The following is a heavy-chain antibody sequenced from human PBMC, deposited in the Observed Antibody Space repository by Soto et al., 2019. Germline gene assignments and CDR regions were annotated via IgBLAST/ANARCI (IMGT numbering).Heavy chain of an antibody. Sequence: PGESLKISCKGSGYSFTSYWISGVRQMPGKGLEWMGRIDPSDSYTNYSPSFQGHVTISADKSISTAYLQWSSLKASDTAMYYCARHIITIFGVVTYGMDVWGQGTTVTVSS. J-gene: IGHJ6*02. CDR3: ARHIITIFGVVTYGMDV. V-gene: IGHV5-10-1*01. CDR1: GYSFTSYW. D-gene: IGHD3-3*01. CDR2: IDPSDSYT.